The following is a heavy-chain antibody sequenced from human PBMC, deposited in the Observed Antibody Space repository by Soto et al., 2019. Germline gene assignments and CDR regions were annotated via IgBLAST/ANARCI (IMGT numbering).Heavy chain of an antibody. Sequence: QVQLVQSGAEVKKPGSSVKVSCKASGGTFSSYAISWVRQAPGQGLEWMGGIIPIFGTANYAQKFQGRVTITADESTSTAYMELSSRRSENTAVYYCARGVKQWEPHPSCFDYWGQRTLVTVSS. CDR3: ARGVKQWEPHPSCFDY. J-gene: IGHJ4*02. CDR1: GGTFSSYA. CDR2: IIPIFGTA. D-gene: IGHD1-26*01. V-gene: IGHV1-69*12.